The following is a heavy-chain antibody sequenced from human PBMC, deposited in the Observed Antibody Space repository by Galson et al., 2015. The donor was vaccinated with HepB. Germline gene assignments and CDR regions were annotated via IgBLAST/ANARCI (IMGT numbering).Heavy chain of an antibody. J-gene: IGHJ4*02. D-gene: IGHD6-19*01. V-gene: IGHV3-23*01. CDR2: ISGSGGST. CDR3: AKDLLGWGRVFDY. Sequence: SLRLSCAASGFTFSSYAMSWVRQAPGKGLEWVSAISGSGGSTYYADSVKDRFTISRDNSKNTLYLQMNSLRAEDTAVYYCAKDLLGWGRVFDYWGQGTLVTVSS. CDR1: GFTFSSYA.